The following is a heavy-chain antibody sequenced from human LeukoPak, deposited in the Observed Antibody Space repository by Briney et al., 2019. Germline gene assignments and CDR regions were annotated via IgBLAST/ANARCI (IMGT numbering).Heavy chain of an antibody. Sequence: SVKVSCKASGGTFISYAISWVRQAPGQGLEWMGGIIPIFGTANYAQKFQGRVTINADESTSTAYVELSSLRSEDTAVYYGARLSQVLRYFVWPEGVWGQGTLVTVSS. CDR1: GGTFISYA. CDR3: ARLSQVLRYFVWPEGV. J-gene: IGHJ4*02. V-gene: IGHV1-69*13. CDR2: IIPIFGTA. D-gene: IGHD3-9*01.